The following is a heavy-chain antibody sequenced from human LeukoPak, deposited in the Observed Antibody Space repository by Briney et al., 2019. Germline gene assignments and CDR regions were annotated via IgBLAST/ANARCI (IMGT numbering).Heavy chain of an antibody. CDR3: ARAWWETNWFDP. V-gene: IGHV4-30-2*01. CDR1: GGSISSGGYS. J-gene: IGHJ5*02. D-gene: IGHD1-26*01. Sequence: PSETLSLTCAVSGGSISSGGYSWSWIRQPPGKGLEWIGYIYHSGSTYYNPSLKSRVTISVDRSKNQFSLKLSSVTAADTAVYYCARAWWETNWFDPWGQGTLVTVSS. CDR2: IYHSGST.